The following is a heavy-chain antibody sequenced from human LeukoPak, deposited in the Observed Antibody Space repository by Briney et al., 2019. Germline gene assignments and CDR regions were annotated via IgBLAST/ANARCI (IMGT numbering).Heavy chain of an antibody. J-gene: IGHJ6*02. CDR3: TRDLMDYDVSTGLHHYYMDV. CDR1: GFTFSSYW. V-gene: IGHV3-74*01. CDR2: INPAGSTA. Sequence: PGGSLRLSCAASGFTFSSYWMHWVRQAPGKGLVWVSHINPAGSTAFYADSVKGRFTISRDNAKNTLYLQMNTLRVEDTAVYYCTRDLMDYDVSTGLHHYYMDVWGQGTTVTVSS. D-gene: IGHD3-9*01.